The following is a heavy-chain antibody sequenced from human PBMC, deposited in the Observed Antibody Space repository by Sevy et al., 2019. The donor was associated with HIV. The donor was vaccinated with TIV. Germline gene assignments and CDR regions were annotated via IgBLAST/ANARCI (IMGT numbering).Heavy chain of an antibody. CDR3: AKDISPSIVATMTGCFDY. J-gene: IGHJ4*02. CDR2: ISWNSGSI. CDR1: GFTFDDYA. V-gene: IGHV3-9*01. D-gene: IGHD5-12*01. Sequence: GGYLRLSCAASGFTFDDYAMHWVRQAPGKGLEWVSGISWNSGSIGYADSVKGRFTNSRDNAKNSLYLQMNSLRAEDTALYYCAKDISPSIVATMTGCFDYWGQGTLVTVSS.